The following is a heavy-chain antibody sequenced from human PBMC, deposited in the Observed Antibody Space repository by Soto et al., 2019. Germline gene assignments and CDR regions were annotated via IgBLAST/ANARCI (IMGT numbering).Heavy chain of an antibody. Sequence: ASVKVSCKVSGYTLTELSMHWVRQAPGKGLEWMGGFDPEDGETIYAQKFQGRVTMTEDTSTDTAYMELSSLRSEDTVVYYCATALHYDYIWGSYRQSKNFDYWGQGTLVTVSS. V-gene: IGHV1-24*01. D-gene: IGHD3-16*02. J-gene: IGHJ4*02. CDR1: GYTLTELS. CDR3: ATALHYDYIWGSYRQSKNFDY. CDR2: FDPEDGET.